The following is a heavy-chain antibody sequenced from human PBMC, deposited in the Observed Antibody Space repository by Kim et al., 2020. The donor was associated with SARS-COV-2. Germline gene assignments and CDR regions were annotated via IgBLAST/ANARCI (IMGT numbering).Heavy chain of an antibody. V-gene: IGHV3-74*03. CDR3: ARSDWFDP. CDR2: GTST. D-gene: IGHD3-3*01. J-gene: IGHJ5*02. Sequence: GTSTPYTDPVKVRFIISRDISKITLHLQMNSLRVEDTAVYYCARSDWFDPWGQGTLVTVSS.